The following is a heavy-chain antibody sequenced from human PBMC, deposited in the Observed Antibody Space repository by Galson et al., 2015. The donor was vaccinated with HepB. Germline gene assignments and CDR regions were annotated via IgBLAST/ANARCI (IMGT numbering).Heavy chain of an antibody. J-gene: IGHJ4*02. CDR2: ISADTLRT. V-gene: IGHV3-23*01. CDR1: GIDFAGYL. Sequence: SLRLSCAASGIDFAGYLMAWVRHAPGKGLEWVSTISADTLRTFYADSVKGRFTISRDNSKNTLYLQMNSLRAEDTALYYCAKFFSERYSLAFDSWGQGTLVTVSS. CDR3: AKFFSERYSLAFDS. D-gene: IGHD1-26*01.